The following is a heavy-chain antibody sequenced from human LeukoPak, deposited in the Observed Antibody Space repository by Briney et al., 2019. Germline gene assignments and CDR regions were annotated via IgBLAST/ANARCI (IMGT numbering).Heavy chain of an antibody. CDR1: GFTFSTYT. CDR2: INSRSSYI. D-gene: IGHD3-10*01. CDR3: AKVDRYYYGSGSYQTADAFDI. J-gene: IGHJ3*02. Sequence: GGSLRLSCTASGFTFSTYTMNWVRQAPGKGLEWVSSINSRSSYIYYADSVKGRFTISRDNAKNSLYLQMNSLRAEDTAVYYCAKVDRYYYGSGSYQTADAFDIWGQGTMVTVSS. V-gene: IGHV3-21*04.